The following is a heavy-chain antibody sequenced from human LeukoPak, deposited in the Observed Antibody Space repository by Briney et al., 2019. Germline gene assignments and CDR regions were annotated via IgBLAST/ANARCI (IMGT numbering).Heavy chain of an antibody. CDR2: ISGSGGRT. CDR1: GFTFSSYG. V-gene: IGHV3-23*01. CDR3: AKDRTYCSSTNCYGTYYFDY. Sequence: GGSLRLSCAASGFTFSSYGMHWVRQAPGKGLEWVSTISGSGGRTYYADSVKGRFTISRDNSKNTLNLQMNGLRAEDTAEYYCAKDRTYCSSTNCYGTYYFDYWGQGTLVTVSS. D-gene: IGHD2-2*01. J-gene: IGHJ4*02.